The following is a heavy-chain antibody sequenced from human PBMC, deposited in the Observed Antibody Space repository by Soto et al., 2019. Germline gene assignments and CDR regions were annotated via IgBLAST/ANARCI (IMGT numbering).Heavy chain of an antibody. V-gene: IGHV1-18*01. CDR3: ARADGGYNQQGDWFDP. CDR2: ISAYNGNT. D-gene: IGHD4-17*01. Sequence: ASVKVSCKASGYTFTSYGISWVRQAPGQGLEWMGWISAYNGNTNYAQKLQGRVTMTTDTSTSTAYMELRSLRSDDTAVYYCARADGGYNQQGDWFDPWGQGTLVTVSS. CDR1: GYTFTSYG. J-gene: IGHJ5*02.